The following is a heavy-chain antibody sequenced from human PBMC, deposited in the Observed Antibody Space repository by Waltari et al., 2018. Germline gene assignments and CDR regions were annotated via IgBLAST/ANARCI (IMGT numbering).Heavy chain of an antibody. V-gene: IGHV3-53*01. D-gene: IGHD2-15*01. Sequence: EVQLVESGGGLIQPGGSLRLSCAASGFTVSSNYMSWVRQAPGKGLEWVSVIYSGGSTYYADSVKGRFTISRDNSKNTLYLQMNSLRAEDTAVYYCARAQGGKYCSGGSCYGWFDPWGQGTLVTVSS. CDR1: GFTVSSNY. J-gene: IGHJ5*02. CDR3: ARAQGGKYCSGGSCYGWFDP. CDR2: IYSGGST.